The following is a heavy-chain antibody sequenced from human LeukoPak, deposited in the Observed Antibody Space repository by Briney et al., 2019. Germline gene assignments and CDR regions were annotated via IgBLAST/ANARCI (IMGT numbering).Heavy chain of an antibody. V-gene: IGHV3-66*01. Sequence: GGSLRLSCAASGFTVSSNYMSWVRQAPGKGLEWVSVIYSGGSTYYADSVKGRFTISRDNSKNTLYLQMNSLRAEDTAVYYCARAGLPPAGRYINWFDPWGQGTLVTVSS. CDR3: ARAGLPPAGRYINWFDP. J-gene: IGHJ5*02. CDR1: GFTVSSNY. D-gene: IGHD3-10*01. CDR2: IYSGGST.